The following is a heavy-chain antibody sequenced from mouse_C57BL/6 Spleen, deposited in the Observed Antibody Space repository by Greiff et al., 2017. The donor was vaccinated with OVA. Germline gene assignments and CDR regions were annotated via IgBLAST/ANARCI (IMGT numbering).Heavy chain of an antibody. CDR2: ISSGGSYT. CDR3: ARHYDYDDGYYFDY. V-gene: IGHV5-6*01. Sequence: EVQLVESGGDLVKPGGSLKLSCAASGFSFSSYGMSWVRQTPDKRLEWVATISSGGSYTYYPASVKGRFTISSDNAKNTLYLQMSSLKSEDTAMYYCARHYDYDDGYYFDYWGQGTTLTVSS. CDR1: GFSFSSYG. J-gene: IGHJ2*01. D-gene: IGHD2-4*01.